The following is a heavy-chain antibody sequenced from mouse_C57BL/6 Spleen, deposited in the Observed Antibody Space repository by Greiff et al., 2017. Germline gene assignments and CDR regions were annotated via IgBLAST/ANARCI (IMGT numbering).Heavy chain of an antibody. CDR3: ARRGDGYYPFDY. V-gene: IGHV1-81*01. CDR2: IYPRSGNT. J-gene: IGHJ2*01. Sequence: QVQLQQSGAELARPGASVKLSCKASGYTFTSYGISWVKQRTGQGLEWIGEIYPRSGNTYYNEKFKGKATMTADKSSSTAYMELRSLTSEDSAVYFCARRGDGYYPFDYWGRGTTLTVSS. D-gene: IGHD2-3*01. CDR1: GYTFTSYG.